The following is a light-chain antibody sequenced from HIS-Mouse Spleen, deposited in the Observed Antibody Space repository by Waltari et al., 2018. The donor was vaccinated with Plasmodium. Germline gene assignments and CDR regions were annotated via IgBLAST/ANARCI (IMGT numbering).Light chain of an antibody. CDR1: QSVRSY. V-gene: IGKV3-11*01. CDR3: QQRSNWPRVLT. Sequence: EIVLTQSTATLSLSPGEKANLSFRASQSVRSYLACYQQKPGQAPRLLIYDASNRATGIPARFSGSGSGTDFTLTISSLEPEDFAVYYCQQRSNWPRVLTFGGGTKVEIK. CDR2: DAS. J-gene: IGKJ4*01.